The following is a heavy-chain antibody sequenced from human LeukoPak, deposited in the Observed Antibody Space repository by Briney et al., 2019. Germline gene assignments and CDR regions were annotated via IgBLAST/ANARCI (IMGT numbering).Heavy chain of an antibody. CDR3: ARDLGNDYDFWSGYCTFDY. Sequence: SGGSLRLSCAASGFTFSSYWMHWVRQAPGKGLVWVSRINSDGSSTSYADSVKGRFTISRDNAKNTLYLQMNSLRAEDTAVYYCARDLGNDYDFWSGYCTFDYWGQGTLVTVSS. V-gene: IGHV3-74*01. CDR1: GFTFSSYW. CDR2: INSDGSST. J-gene: IGHJ4*02. D-gene: IGHD3-3*01.